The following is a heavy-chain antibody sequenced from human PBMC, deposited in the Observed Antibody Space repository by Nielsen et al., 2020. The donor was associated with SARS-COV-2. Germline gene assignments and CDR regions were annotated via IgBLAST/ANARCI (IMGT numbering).Heavy chain of an antibody. CDR3: ARDSVRYYDSSGYLFDY. CDR1: GFTFSSYG. J-gene: IGHJ4*02. V-gene: IGHV3-33*01. D-gene: IGHD3-22*01. Sequence: GGSLRLSCAASGFTFSSYGMHWVRQAPGKGLEWVAVIWYDGSNQYHADSVKGRFTISRDNSKNTLYLQMNSLRAEDTAVYYCARDSVRYYDSSGYLFDYWGQGTLVTVSS. CDR2: IWYDGSNQ.